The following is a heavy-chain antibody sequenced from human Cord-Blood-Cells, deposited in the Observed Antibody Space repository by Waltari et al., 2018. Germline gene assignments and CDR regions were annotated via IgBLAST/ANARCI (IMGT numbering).Heavy chain of an antibody. CDR1: GFPSSSSW. D-gene: IGHD3-10*01. Sequence: EVQLVESGGGLVQPGGSLRLSCAASGFPSSSSWLPWVRHAPGKGLVWVSRINSDGSRTRYADSVKGRFTISRDNAKNTLYLQMNSLRAEDTAVYYCARGMVRGVISSFDYWGQGTLVTVSS. CDR3: ARGMVRGVISSFDY. J-gene: IGHJ4*02. CDR2: INSDGSRT. V-gene: IGHV3-74*01.